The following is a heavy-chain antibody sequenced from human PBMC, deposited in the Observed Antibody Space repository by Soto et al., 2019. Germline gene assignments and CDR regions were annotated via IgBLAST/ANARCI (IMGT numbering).Heavy chain of an antibody. CDR1: GFTFSSYW. CDR3: ARDRGTGGYYYYYGMDV. V-gene: IGHV3-74*01. J-gene: IGHJ6*02. CDR2: INSDGSST. Sequence: GGSLRLSCAASGFTFSSYWMHWVRQAPGKGLVWVSRINSDGSSTSYADSVKGRFTISRDNAKNTLYLQMNSLRAEDTAVYYCARDRGTGGYYYYYGMDVWGQGTTVTVSS. D-gene: IGHD3-10*01.